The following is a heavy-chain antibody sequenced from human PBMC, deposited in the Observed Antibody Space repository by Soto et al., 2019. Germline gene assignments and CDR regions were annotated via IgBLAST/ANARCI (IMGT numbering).Heavy chain of an antibody. CDR3: ARAYRDLRFLEWSQIYYGMDV. J-gene: IGHJ6*02. D-gene: IGHD3-3*01. V-gene: IGHV1-69*13. CDR2: IIPIFGTA. Sequence: ASVKVSCKASGGTFSSYAISWVRQAPGQGPEWMGGIIPIFGTANYAQKFQGRVTITADESTSTAYMELSSLRSEDTAVYYCARAYRDLRFLEWSQIYYGMDVWGQGTTVTVSS. CDR1: GGTFSSYA.